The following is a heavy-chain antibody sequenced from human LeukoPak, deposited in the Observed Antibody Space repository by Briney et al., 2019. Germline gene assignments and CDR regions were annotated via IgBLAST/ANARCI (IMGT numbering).Heavy chain of an antibody. Sequence: SVKVSCKASGGTFSSYAISWVRQAPGQGLEWMGGIIPIFGTANYAQKFQGRVTITADESTSTAYMELSSLRSEDTAVYYCARGYCSSTSCYTGNYYFDHWGQGTLVTVSS. CDR1: GGTFSSYA. J-gene: IGHJ4*02. CDR2: IIPIFGTA. D-gene: IGHD2-2*02. V-gene: IGHV1-69*13. CDR3: ARGYCSSTSCYTGNYYFDH.